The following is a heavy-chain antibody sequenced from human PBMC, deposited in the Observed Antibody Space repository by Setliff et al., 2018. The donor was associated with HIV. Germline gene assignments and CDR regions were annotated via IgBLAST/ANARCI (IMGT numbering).Heavy chain of an antibody. CDR1: GGSFGVYR. V-gene: IGHV4-4*07. J-gene: IGHJ5*02. CDR2: IDSSGTT. D-gene: IGHD3-10*01. CDR3: ARERHSPGLGSYGP. Sequence: KASETLSLTCTLSGGSFGVYRWSWIRQSAGRGLEWIGRIDSSGTTDYKPSLTGRVAISVDTSRNQFSLRVTSVTAADTAVFFCARERHSPGLGSYGPWGPGILVTVSS.